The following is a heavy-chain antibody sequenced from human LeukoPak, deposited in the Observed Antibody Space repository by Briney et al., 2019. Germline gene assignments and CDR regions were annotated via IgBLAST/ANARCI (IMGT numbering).Heavy chain of an antibody. Sequence: KPSETLSLTCAVPGGSISCGGYSRSWIRQPPGKGLEWIGYIYHSGSTYYNPSLKSRVTISVDRSKNQFSLKLSSVTAADTAVYYCARAGSRATNDAFDIWGQGTMVTVSS. D-gene: IGHD1-26*01. V-gene: IGHV4-30-2*01. CDR1: GGSISCGGYS. CDR2: IYHSGST. CDR3: ARAGSRATNDAFDI. J-gene: IGHJ3*02.